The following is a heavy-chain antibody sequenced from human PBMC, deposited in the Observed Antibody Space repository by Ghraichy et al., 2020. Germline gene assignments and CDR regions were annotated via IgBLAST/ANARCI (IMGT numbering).Heavy chain of an antibody. J-gene: IGHJ4*02. V-gene: IGHV4-61*01. Sequence: SETLSLTCTVSGGSVSSGSYYWSWIRQPPGKGLEWIGYIYYSGSTNYNPSLKSRVTISVDTSKNQFSLKLSSVTAADTAVYYCAYSGYSGYDDYWGQGTLVTVSS. CDR2: IYYSGST. CDR3: AYSGYSGYDDY. D-gene: IGHD5-12*01. CDR1: GGSVSSGSYY.